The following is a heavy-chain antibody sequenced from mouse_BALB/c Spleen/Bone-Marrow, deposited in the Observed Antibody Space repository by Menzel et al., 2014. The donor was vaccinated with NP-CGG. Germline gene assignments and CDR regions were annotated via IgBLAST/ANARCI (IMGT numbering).Heavy chain of an antibody. CDR1: GYAFSSSW. CDR3: VRGGNYRFDY. D-gene: IGHD2-1*01. Sequence: VKLMESGPELVKPGALVKISCKASGYAFSSSWMNWVKQRPGQGHEWIGRIYPGDGDTNYNGKFKGKATLTADKSSSTAYMQLSSLTSVDSAVYFCVRGGNYRFDYWGQGTTLTVSS. J-gene: IGHJ2*01. CDR2: IYPGDGDT. V-gene: IGHV1-82*01.